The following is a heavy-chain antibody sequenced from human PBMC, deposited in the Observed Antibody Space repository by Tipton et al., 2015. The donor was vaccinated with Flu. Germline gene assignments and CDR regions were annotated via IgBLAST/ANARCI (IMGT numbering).Heavy chain of an antibody. CDR3: ARRDYSNYVSEPKNWFDP. CDR1: GGSISSYY. D-gene: IGHD4-11*01. CDR2: IHRSGNT. J-gene: IGHJ5*02. Sequence: TLSLTCTVSGGSISSYYWGWIRQPPGKGLEWIGNIHRSGNTYHNPSLKSRATISVDRPKNQFSLRLSSVTAADTAVYYCARRDYSNYVSEPKNWFDPWGQGTLVTVSP. V-gene: IGHV4-4*09.